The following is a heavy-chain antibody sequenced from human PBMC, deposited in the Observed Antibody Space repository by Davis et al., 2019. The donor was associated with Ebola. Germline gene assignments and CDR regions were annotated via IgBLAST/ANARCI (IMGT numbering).Heavy chain of an antibody. CDR2: VNHSGST. J-gene: IGHJ6*02. V-gene: IGHV4-34*01. CDR3: ARGNYGDYIVLYYYNMDV. CDR1: GEPLSGYY. Sequence: MPSETLSLTCVVYGEPLSGYYWSWIRQPPGKGLEWIGEVNHSGSTNYNPSLKSRVTISVDTSENQFSLNLISVTAADTAVYYCARGNYGDYIVLYYYNMDVWGQGTTVTVSS. D-gene: IGHD4-17*01.